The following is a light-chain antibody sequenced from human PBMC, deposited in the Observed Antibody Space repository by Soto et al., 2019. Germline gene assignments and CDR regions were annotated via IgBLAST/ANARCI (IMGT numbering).Light chain of an antibody. V-gene: IGKV3-20*01. CDR1: QSVRSER. CDR2: DAS. J-gene: IGKJ5*01. Sequence: EIVLTQSQDTLSLSPGERATLSCRASQSVRSERLAWYQHKRGQAPRLVIFDASSRATGIPERFSGSGSGTDFTLTITRLEPEDFAVYFCQQYDVSPITFGLGTRLEIK. CDR3: QQYDVSPIT.